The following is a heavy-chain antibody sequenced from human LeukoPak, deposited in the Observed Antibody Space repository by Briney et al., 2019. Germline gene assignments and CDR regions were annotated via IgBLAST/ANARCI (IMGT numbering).Heavy chain of an antibody. CDR1: GGSISSYY. Sequence: PSETLSLTCTVSGGSISSYYWSWIRQPPGKGLEWIGYIYYSGSTNYNPSLKSRVTISVDTSKNQFSLKLSSVTAADTAVYYCAGGEYCGGDCYSYWGQGTLVTVSS. V-gene: IGHV4-59*01. J-gene: IGHJ4*02. CDR2: IYYSGST. CDR3: AGGEYCGGDCYSY. D-gene: IGHD2-21*02.